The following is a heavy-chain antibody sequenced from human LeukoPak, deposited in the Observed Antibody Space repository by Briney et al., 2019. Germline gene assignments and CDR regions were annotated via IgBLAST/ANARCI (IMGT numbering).Heavy chain of an antibody. J-gene: IGHJ4*02. D-gene: IGHD2-2*01. V-gene: IGHV3-23*01. CDR1: GFTFSSYA. CDR2: ISGSGGST. Sequence: GSLRLSYAASGFTFSSYAMSWVRQAPGKGLEWVSAISGSGGSTYYADSVKGRFTISRDNSKNTLYLQMNSLRAEDTAVYYCAKDGVVVPAAIDYWGQGTLVTVSS. CDR3: AKDGVVVPAAIDY.